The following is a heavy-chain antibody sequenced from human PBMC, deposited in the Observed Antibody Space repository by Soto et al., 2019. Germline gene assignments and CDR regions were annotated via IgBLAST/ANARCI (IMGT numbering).Heavy chain of an antibody. V-gene: IGHV1-3*01. Sequence: ASVKVSCKASGYTFTSYAMHWVRQAPGQRLEWMGWINAGNGNTKYSQKFQGRVTITRDTSASTAYTELSSLRSEDTAVYYCARRDIVVVVAATGPFDYWGQGTLVTVSS. CDR1: GYTFTSYA. CDR3: ARRDIVVVVAATGPFDY. CDR2: INAGNGNT. J-gene: IGHJ4*02. D-gene: IGHD2-15*01.